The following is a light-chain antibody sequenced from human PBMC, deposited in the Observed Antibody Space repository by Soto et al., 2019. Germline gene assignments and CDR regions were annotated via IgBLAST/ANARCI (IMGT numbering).Light chain of an antibody. Sequence: DVVMTQTPLSLSVAPGQPASISCKSSQSLLHITGETFLFWYLQKPGQSPQLLIYEVSTRVSGVPDRFSGSGSGTDFTLEISRVETDDVSIYYCMQSTQLPPNFGQGTRLEIK. CDR2: EVS. CDR3: MQSTQLPPN. CDR1: QSLLHITGETF. J-gene: IGKJ5*01. V-gene: IGKV2D-29*02.